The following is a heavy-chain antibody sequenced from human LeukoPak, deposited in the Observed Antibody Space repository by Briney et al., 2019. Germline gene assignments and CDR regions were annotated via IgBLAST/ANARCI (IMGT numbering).Heavy chain of an antibody. V-gene: IGHV3-53*01. Sequence: GGSLRLSCAASGFTVSSNYMSWVRQAPGKGLEWVSVIYSGGSTYYADSVKGRFTISRDNSKNTLYLQMNSLRAEDTAVYCCARGPGDSSGYYLGYWGRGTLVTVSS. J-gene: IGHJ4*02. CDR3: ARGPGDSSGYYLGY. CDR2: IYSGGST. CDR1: GFTVSSNY. D-gene: IGHD3-22*01.